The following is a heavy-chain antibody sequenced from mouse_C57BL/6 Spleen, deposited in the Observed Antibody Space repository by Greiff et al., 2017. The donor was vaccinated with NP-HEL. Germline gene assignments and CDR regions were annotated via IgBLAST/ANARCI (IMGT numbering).Heavy chain of an antibody. V-gene: IGHV1-18*01. CDR2: INPNNGGT. J-gene: IGHJ3*01. CDR1: GYTFTDYN. Sequence: EVQLQQSGPELVKPGASVKIPCKASGYTFTDYNMDWVKQSHGKSLEWIGDINPNNGGTIYNNKFKGKATLTVDKSSSTAYMDLRSLTSGDTAVYYCARWGLGRRFAYWGQGTLVTVSA. D-gene: IGHD4-1*01. CDR3: ARWGLGRRFAY.